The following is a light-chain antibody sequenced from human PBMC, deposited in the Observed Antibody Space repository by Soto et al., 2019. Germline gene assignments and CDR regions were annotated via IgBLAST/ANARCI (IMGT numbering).Light chain of an antibody. CDR3: SSYTSANTLL. Sequence: QSALTQPASVSGSPGQSITISCTGTSGDIGAFKYVSWYQQEPGNAPKLLIYEVSRRPSGISNRFSGSRSGNTASLTISGLQAEDATDYYCSSYTSANTLLFGTGTKVTVL. CDR2: EVS. V-gene: IGLV2-14*01. CDR1: SGDIGAFKY. J-gene: IGLJ1*01.